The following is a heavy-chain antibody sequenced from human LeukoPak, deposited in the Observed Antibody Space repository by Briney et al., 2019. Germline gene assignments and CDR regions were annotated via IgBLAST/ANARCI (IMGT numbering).Heavy chain of an antibody. Sequence: SVKVSCKASGGTFSSYVISWVRQAPGQGLEWMGRIIPILGIANYAQKFQGRVTITADKSTSTAYMELSSLRSEDTAVYYCARDEDPYYYDSSGYYYSDWGQGTLVTVSS. CDR1: GGTFSSYV. CDR3: ARDEDPYYYDSSGYYYSD. J-gene: IGHJ4*02. D-gene: IGHD3-22*01. CDR2: IIPILGIA. V-gene: IGHV1-69*04.